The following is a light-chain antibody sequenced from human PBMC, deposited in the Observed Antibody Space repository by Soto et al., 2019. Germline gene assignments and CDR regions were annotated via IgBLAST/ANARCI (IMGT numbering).Light chain of an antibody. V-gene: IGKV1-5*03. CDR3: QQYNNYGSWT. CDR2: KAS. Sequence: DIQMTQSPSTLSASVGDRVTITCRASQSISAGLAWYQQKPGKAPKLLIYKASSLESGVPSRFSGSGSGTEYTLTISSLQPYDFATYYCQQYNNYGSWTFGQGTKVEIK. CDR1: QSISAG. J-gene: IGKJ1*01.